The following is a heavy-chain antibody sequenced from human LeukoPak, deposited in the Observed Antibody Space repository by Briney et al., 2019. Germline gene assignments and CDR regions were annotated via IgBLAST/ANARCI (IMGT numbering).Heavy chain of an antibody. CDR1: AYTFTNYY. CDR2: INPSGGST. J-gene: IGHJ6*02. D-gene: IGHD1-26*01. V-gene: IGHV1-46*01. Sequence: ASVKVSCKASAYTFTNYYIHWVRQPPGQGLDRMGIINPSGGSTSFAQKFQGRVTMTRDTSTSAVYMELSSLRSEDTAVYFCARDGGATTGTPYYYGLDVWGQGTTVTVSS. CDR3: ARDGGATTGTPYYYGLDV.